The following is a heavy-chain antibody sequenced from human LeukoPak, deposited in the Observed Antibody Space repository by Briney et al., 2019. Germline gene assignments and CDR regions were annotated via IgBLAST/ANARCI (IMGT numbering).Heavy chain of an antibody. D-gene: IGHD2-8*01. CDR3: AKQGRYRVYSAFDS. CDR1: GFNFSSYA. CDR2: VSGSGRST. Sequence: GGSLRLSCAASGFNFSSYAMGWVRRAPGKGPEWVSSVSGSGRSTYYTDSVKGRFTISRDNSNNTLYLHLNTLIAGDTALYYCAKQGRYRVYSAFDSWSQGALVTAS. J-gene: IGHJ4*02. V-gene: IGHV3-23*01.